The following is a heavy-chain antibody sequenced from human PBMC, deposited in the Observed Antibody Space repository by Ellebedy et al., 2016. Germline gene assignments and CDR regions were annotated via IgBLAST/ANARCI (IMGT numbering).Heavy chain of an antibody. Sequence: GGSLRLSCAASGFTFRRYSMNWVRQAPGKGLEWVSTISSTSTYIYYVDSVKGRFTISRDNARDSLSLQMNSLEAEDTAVYYCARDISLRDPGGFDFWGQGTLVTVSS. V-gene: IGHV3-21*01. CDR3: ARDISLRDPGGFDF. CDR2: ISSTSTYI. CDR1: GFTFRRYS. J-gene: IGHJ4*02. D-gene: IGHD1-14*01.